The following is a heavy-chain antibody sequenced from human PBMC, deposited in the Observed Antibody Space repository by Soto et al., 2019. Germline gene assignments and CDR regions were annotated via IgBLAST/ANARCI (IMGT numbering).Heavy chain of an antibody. CDR1: GYTFTSYA. J-gene: IGHJ4*02. Sequence: QVQLVQSGAEVKKPGASVKVSCKASGYTFTSYAMHWVRQAPGQRLEWMGWINAGNGNTKYSQKFQGRVTITRDTSASTTYMEMSSLRSEDTAVYYCAKSATVPAAIAYWGQGTLVTVSS. CDR2: INAGNGNT. V-gene: IGHV1-3*01. D-gene: IGHD2-2*02. CDR3: AKSATVPAAIAY.